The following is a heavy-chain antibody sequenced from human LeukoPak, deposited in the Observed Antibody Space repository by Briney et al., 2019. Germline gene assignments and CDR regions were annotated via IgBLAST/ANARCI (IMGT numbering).Heavy chain of an antibody. Sequence: EGSLRLSCAASGFSFSSYWMHWVRQAPGKGLVWVSRINSDGSSATYADSVKGRFTISRDNAKNTLYLQINSLRAEDTAVYYCARASYDISDYWGQGTLVTVSS. CDR2: INSDGSSA. J-gene: IGHJ4*02. V-gene: IGHV3-74*01. CDR1: GFSFSSYW. CDR3: ARASYDISDY. D-gene: IGHD3-9*01.